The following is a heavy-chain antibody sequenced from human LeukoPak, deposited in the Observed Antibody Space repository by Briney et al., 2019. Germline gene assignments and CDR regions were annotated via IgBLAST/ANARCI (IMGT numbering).Heavy chain of an antibody. CDR1: GYTFTSYA. CDR2: INTNTGNP. J-gene: IGHJ4*02. Sequence: VASVKVSCKASGYTFTSYAMNWVRQAPGQGLEWMGWINTNTGNPTYAQGFTGRFVFSLDTSVSTAYLQICSLKAEDTAVYYCARDAPGDCTNGVCSDYWGQGTLVTVSS. D-gene: IGHD2-8*01. V-gene: IGHV7-4-1*01. CDR3: ARDAPGDCTNGVCSDY.